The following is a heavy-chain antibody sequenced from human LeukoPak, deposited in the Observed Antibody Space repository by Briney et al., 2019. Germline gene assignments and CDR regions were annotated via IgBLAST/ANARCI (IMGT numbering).Heavy chain of an antibody. CDR2: ISAYNGNT. Sequence: ASVKVSCKASGYTFTSYGISWVRQAPGQGLEWMGWISAYNGNTNYAQKLQGRVTMTTDTSTSTAYMELRILRSDDTAVYYCASNEGAAGSHPFDYWGQGTLVTVSS. J-gene: IGHJ4*02. V-gene: IGHV1-18*01. CDR3: ASNEGAAGSHPFDY. D-gene: IGHD6-13*01. CDR1: GYTFTSYG.